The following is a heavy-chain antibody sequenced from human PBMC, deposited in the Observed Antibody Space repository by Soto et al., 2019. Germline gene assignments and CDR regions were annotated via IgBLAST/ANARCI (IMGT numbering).Heavy chain of an antibody. Sequence: QVQLQESGPGLVKASQTLSLTCTVSGGSISSGGYYWSWIRQHPGKGLEWIGYIYYSGSTYYNPSLKSRVTISVDTSKNQFSLKLSSVTAADTAVYYCACTTYSYGSLCFDYWGQGTLVTVSS. V-gene: IGHV4-31*03. J-gene: IGHJ4*02. D-gene: IGHD5-18*01. CDR1: GGSISSGGYY. CDR3: ACTTYSYGSLCFDY. CDR2: IYYSGST.